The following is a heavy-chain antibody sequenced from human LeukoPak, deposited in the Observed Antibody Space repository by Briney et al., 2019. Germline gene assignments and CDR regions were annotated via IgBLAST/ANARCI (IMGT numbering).Heavy chain of an antibody. V-gene: IGHV1-18*01. CDR1: GYSFTSYV. CDR3: ARSGHTRSWWDSESQYSPRGDY. Sequence: ASVKVSCKASGYSFTSYVISWVRQAPGQGLEWMGWVSAYNGNTNYAQKFQGRVTTTTDTSTSTTYMELRSLRSDDTAVYYCARSGHTRSWWDSESQYSPRGDYWGQGTLVTVSS. J-gene: IGHJ4*02. D-gene: IGHD1-26*01. CDR2: VSAYNGNT.